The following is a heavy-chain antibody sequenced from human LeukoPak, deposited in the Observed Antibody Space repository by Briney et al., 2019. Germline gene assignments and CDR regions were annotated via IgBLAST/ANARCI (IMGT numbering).Heavy chain of an antibody. Sequence: PGESLKISCTASGYSFADFWIGWVRQLPGKGLEWMGVIYPGDSDTRYSPSFHGHVTISADKSISTVHLQLSTLQASDTAMFYCARLPTEASAHGAFDVWGQGTLVTVSS. V-gene: IGHV5-51*01. CDR2: IYPGDSDT. J-gene: IGHJ3*01. CDR3: ARLPTEASAHGAFDV. D-gene: IGHD2-15*01. CDR1: GYSFADFW.